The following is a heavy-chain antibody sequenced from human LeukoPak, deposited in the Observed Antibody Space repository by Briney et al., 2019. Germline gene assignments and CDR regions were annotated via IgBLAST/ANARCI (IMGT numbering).Heavy chain of an antibody. D-gene: IGHD6-13*01. Sequence: PSETLSLTCTVSDFSISGGYYWGWIRQPPGKGLEWIAYIYYSGSTNYNPSLKSRVTISVDTSKNQFSLKLSSVTAADTAVYYCARVYYSNSYDYWYFDLWGRGTLVTVSS. CDR2: IYYSGST. J-gene: IGHJ2*01. CDR3: ARVYYSNSYDYWYFDL. V-gene: IGHV4-61*08. CDR1: DFSISGGYY.